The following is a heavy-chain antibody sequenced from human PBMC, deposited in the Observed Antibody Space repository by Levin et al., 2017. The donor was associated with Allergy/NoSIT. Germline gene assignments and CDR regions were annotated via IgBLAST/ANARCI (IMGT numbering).Heavy chain of an antibody. Sequence: GGSLRLSCAASGFTFSSYAMHWVRQAPGKGLEWVAVISYDGSNKYYADSVKGRFTISRDNSKNTLYLQMNSLRAEDTAVYYCARDLLYDSSGYYSRGEGFDYWGQGTLVTVSS. CDR1: GFTFSSYA. V-gene: IGHV3-30-3*01. CDR2: ISYDGSNK. CDR3: ARDLLYDSSGYYSRGEGFDY. J-gene: IGHJ4*02. D-gene: IGHD3-22*01.